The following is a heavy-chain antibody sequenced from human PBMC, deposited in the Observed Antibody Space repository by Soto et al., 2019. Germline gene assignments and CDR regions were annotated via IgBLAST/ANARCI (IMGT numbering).Heavy chain of an antibody. V-gene: IGHV3-74*01. Sequence: EVPLLESGGGLVQPGESLRLSCAASGFTFSYYWMHWVRQAPGMGLVWVSRIHSDGSSTTYADSVKGRFTISRDNARNTLYLQMSSLRAEDTAVYYCARGDRGAFDLWGQGTVLTVSS. CDR3: ARGDRGAFDL. CDR2: IHSDGSST. CDR1: GFTFSYYW. D-gene: IGHD1-26*01. J-gene: IGHJ3*01.